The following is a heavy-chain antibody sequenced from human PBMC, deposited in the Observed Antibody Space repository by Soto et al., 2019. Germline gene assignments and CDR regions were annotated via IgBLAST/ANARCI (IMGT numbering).Heavy chain of an antibody. Sequence: QVQLVESGGGVVQPGRSLRLSCAASGFTFSSYGMHWVRQAPGKGLEWVAVIWYDGSNKYYADSVKGRFTISRDNSKNTLYLQMNSLRAEDTAVYYCARDEPRSGWGFDYWGQGTLVTVSS. CDR3: ARDEPRSGWGFDY. V-gene: IGHV3-33*01. CDR2: IWYDGSNK. D-gene: IGHD6-19*01. CDR1: GFTFSSYG. J-gene: IGHJ4*02.